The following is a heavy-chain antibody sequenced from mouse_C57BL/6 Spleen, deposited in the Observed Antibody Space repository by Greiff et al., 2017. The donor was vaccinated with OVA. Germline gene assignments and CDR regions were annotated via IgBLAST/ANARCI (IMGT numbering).Heavy chain of an antibody. J-gene: IGHJ3*01. CDR2: IDPSDSYT. Sequence: QVQLQQPGAELVMPGASVKLSCKASGYTFTSYWMHWVKQRPGQGLEWIGEIDPSDSYTNYNQKFKGKSTLTVDKSSSTAYMQLSSLTSEDSAVYCCARYGNYGAYWGQGTLVTVSA. D-gene: IGHD2-1*01. V-gene: IGHV1-69*01. CDR1: GYTFTSYW. CDR3: ARYGNYGAY.